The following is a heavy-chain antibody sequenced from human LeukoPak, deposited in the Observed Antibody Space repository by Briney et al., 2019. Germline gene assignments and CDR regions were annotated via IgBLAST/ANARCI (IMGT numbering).Heavy chain of an antibody. Sequence: GGYLRLSCAASGFTFDDYGMSWVRQAPGKGLEWVSGINWNGGSTGYADSVKGRFTISRDNAKNPLYLQMNSLRAEDTALYYCASESYYDFWSGYQGRSGFDYWGQGTLVTVSS. CDR3: ASESYYDFWSGYQGRSGFDY. D-gene: IGHD3-3*01. CDR1: GFTFDDYG. CDR2: INWNGGST. J-gene: IGHJ4*02. V-gene: IGHV3-20*04.